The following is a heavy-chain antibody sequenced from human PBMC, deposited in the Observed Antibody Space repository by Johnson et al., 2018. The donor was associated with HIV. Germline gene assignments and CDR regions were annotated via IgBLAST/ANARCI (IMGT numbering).Heavy chain of an antibody. J-gene: IGHJ3*02. CDR2: LYSGGNT. V-gene: IGHV3-53*01. D-gene: IGHD3/OR15-3a*01. CDR3: TREWTRYGRAYDI. CDR1: GFTVSSNY. Sequence: EMQLVESGGGLIQPGGYLRLSSAASGFTVSSNYMSWVRQAPGKGLEWVSVLYSGGNTYYADSVRGRFTISRDNSKNTLYLQMNSLRAEDTAVYYCTREWTRYGRAYDIWGQGTMVTVSS.